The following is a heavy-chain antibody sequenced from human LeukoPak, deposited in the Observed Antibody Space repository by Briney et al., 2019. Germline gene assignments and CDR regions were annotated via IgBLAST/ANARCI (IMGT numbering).Heavy chain of an antibody. CDR3: ASSGSGSYHFDY. CDR1: RYTFTSYY. D-gene: IGHD3-10*01. CDR2: INPSGGST. J-gene: IGHJ4*02. V-gene: IGHV1-46*01. Sequence: ASVKVSCKASRYTFTSYYMHWVRQAPGQGLEWMGIINPSGGSTSYAQKFQGRVTITRDTSTSTVYMELSSLRSEDTAVYYCASSGSGSYHFDYWGQGTLVTVSS.